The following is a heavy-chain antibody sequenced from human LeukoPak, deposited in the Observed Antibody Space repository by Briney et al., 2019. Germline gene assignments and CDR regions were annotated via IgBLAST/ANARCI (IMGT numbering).Heavy chain of an antibody. V-gene: IGHV1-18*01. CDR2: ISAYNGNT. CDR1: GYTFTSYG. J-gene: IGHJ6*02. CDR3: ARKPLRYFDWLMADYYGMDV. D-gene: IGHD3-9*01. Sequence: GASVKVSCKASGYTFTSYGISWVRQAPGRGLEWMGWISAYNGNTNYAQKLQGRVTMTTDTSTSTAYMELRSLRSDDTAVYYCARKPLRYFDWLMADYYGMDVWGQGTTVTVSS.